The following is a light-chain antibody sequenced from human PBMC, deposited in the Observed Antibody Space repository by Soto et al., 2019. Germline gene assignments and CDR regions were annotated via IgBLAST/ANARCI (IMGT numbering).Light chain of an antibody. CDR2: DVF. J-gene: IGKJ4*01. CDR3: QQYDQLPIT. V-gene: IGKV1-33*01. Sequence: DIQMTQSASSLPACVGDTVTISCQASEDISKYLNWFQQKPGKAPKLLIYDVFNVETGVPSRFSGRGSGTDFTLIISNLQPEDFATYYCQQYDQLPITFGGGIKVDIQ. CDR1: EDISKY.